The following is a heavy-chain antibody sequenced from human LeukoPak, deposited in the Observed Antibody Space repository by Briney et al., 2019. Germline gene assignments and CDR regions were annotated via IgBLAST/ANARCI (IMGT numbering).Heavy chain of an antibody. CDR2: ISSDGSTT. CDR1: GFTFNNYW. J-gene: IGHJ4*02. CDR3: AYRNNFEY. V-gene: IGHV3-74*03. Sequence: GGSLRLSCAASGFTFNNYWMHWVRQAPGKGLGWVSHISSDGSTTTYVDSVKGRFTISPDDAKRTVDLQMDNLRAEDTAIYYCAYRNNFEYWGQGALVTVSS. D-gene: IGHD1-26*01.